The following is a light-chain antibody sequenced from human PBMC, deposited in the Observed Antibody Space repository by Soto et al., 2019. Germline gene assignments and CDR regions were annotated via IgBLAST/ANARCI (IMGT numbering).Light chain of an antibody. CDR2: WAS. CDR3: QQYYTTLS. Sequence: DIVMTQSPDSLAVSLGERATINCKSSQSVLYNSDNKNYLAWYQQKAGQPPKLLIYWASTRDSGVPDRFSGSGSGADLPLTIKNMQAADVAVYYCQQYYTTLSFGGGTKVEIK. V-gene: IGKV4-1*01. CDR1: QSVLYNSDNKNY. J-gene: IGKJ4*01.